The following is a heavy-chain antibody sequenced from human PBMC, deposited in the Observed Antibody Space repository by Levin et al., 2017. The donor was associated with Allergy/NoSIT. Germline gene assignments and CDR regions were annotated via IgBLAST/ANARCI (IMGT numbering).Heavy chain of an antibody. CDR3: GTKVYGSEPYV. J-gene: IGHJ6*04. V-gene: IGHV4-34*01. CDR2: INHSGSA. CDR1: GGSFNSYY. D-gene: IGHD3-10*01. Sequence: TSETLSLTCAVYGGSFNSYYWSWIRQPPGKGLEWIGEINHSGSANYNPSLKSRVTISVATSSHQFSLNLTSMTAADTAVYYCGTKVYGSEPYVWGKGTTVTVSS.